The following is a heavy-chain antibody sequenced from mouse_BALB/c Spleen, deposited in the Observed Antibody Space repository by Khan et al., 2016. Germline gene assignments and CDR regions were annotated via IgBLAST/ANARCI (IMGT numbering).Heavy chain of an antibody. D-gene: IGHD1-1*01. Sequence: EVQLQESGPGLVKPSQSLSLTCTVTGYSITSDYAWNWIRQFPGNKLEWMVSMIYSGNINYNPSLKSRISITRDTSKNQLFLPLNSVTTEDTATYYCARGYYVSRGYYCDYWGQGTTLTVSS. J-gene: IGHJ2*01. CDR3: ARGYYVSRGYYCDY. V-gene: IGHV3-2*02. CDR2: MIYSGNI. CDR1: GYSITSDYA.